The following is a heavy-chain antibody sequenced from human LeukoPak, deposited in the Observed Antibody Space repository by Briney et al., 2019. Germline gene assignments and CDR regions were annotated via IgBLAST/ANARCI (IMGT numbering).Heavy chain of an antibody. CDR1: GYTFTGYY. D-gene: IGHD3-3*01. V-gene: IGHV1-2*02. CDR3: ARADYDFWSGYHDY. Sequence: VASVKVSCKASGYTFTGYYMHWVRQAPGQGLEWMGWINPNSGGTNYAQKFQGRVTMTRDTSISTAYMELSRLRSDDTAVYYCARADYDFWSGYHDYWGQGTLVTVSS. J-gene: IGHJ4*02. CDR2: INPNSGGT.